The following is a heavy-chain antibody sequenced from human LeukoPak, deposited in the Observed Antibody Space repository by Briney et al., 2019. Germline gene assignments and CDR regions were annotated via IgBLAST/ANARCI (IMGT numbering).Heavy chain of an antibody. CDR1: GFTFSSYW. Sequence: AGSLRLSCAASGFTFSSYWMHWVRQAPGKGLVWVSRINTDGSSTSYADSVKGRFTISRDNAKNTLYLQMNSLRAEDTAVYYCARLSYYYDSSGYYAYWGQGTLVTVSS. CDR2: INTDGSST. J-gene: IGHJ4*02. D-gene: IGHD3-22*01. CDR3: ARLSYYYDSSGYYAY. V-gene: IGHV3-74*01.